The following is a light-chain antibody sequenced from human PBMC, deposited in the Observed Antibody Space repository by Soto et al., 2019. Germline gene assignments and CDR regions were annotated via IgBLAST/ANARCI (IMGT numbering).Light chain of an antibody. CDR2: GAS. Sequence: EIVLTQSPGTLSLSPGERATLSCRASQSVSSSFLAWYQQKPGQAPRLLIYGASNRATGIPDRFSGSGSGTAFTLTISRLEPEDFAVYYCQQYVTSPWTFGQGTKVEIE. CDR3: QQYVTSPWT. CDR1: QSVSSSF. V-gene: IGKV3-20*01. J-gene: IGKJ1*01.